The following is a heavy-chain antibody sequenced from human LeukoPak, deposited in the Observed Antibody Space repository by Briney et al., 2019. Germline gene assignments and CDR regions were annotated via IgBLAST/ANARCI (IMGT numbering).Heavy chain of an antibody. V-gene: IGHV3-33*01. CDR3: ARELGSSGYYPFDY. CDR2: IWYDGSNK. D-gene: IGHD3-22*01. Sequence: GGSLRLSCAASGFTFGSYGMHWVRQAPGKGLEWVALIWYDGSNKYYADSVKGRFTISRDNSKNTLYLQMNSLRAEDTAVYYCARELGSSGYYPFDYWGQGTLVTVSS. J-gene: IGHJ4*02. CDR1: GFTFGSYG.